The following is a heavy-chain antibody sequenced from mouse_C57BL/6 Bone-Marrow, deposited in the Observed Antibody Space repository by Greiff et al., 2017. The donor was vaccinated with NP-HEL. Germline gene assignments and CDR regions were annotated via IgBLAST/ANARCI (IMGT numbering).Heavy chain of an antibody. CDR1: GFTFSDYY. V-gene: IGHV5-16*01. Sequence: EVQRVESEGGLVQPGSSMKLSCTASGFTFSDYYMAWVRQVPEKGLEWVANINYDGSSTYYLDSLKSRFIISRDNAKNILYLQMSSLKSEDTATYYCAREDYPGYFDVWGTGTTVTVSS. CDR3: AREDYPGYFDV. CDR2: INYDGSST. D-gene: IGHD2-4*01. J-gene: IGHJ1*03.